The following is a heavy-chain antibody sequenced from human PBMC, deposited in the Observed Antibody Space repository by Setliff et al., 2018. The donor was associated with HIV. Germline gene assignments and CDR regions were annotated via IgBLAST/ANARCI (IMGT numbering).Heavy chain of an antibody. D-gene: IGHD5-18*01. CDR2: MNPNSGNT. CDR3: ATVYNYGFSKYFRY. CDR1: GYTFTSYA. V-gene: IGHV1-8*02. Sequence: ASVKVSCKASGYTFTSYAMNWVRQAPGQGLEWMGWMNPNSGNTDYAQKFQGRVTMTRNTPISTAYMELSSLRSEDTAVYFCATVYNYGFSKYFRYWGQGTLVTVS. J-gene: IGHJ1*01.